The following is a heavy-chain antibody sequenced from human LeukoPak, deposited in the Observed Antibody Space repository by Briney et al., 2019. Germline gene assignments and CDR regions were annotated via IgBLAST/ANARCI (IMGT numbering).Heavy chain of an antibody. V-gene: IGHV3-23*01. D-gene: IGHD1-26*01. Sequence: GGSLRLSCAASGFTFSDYAMTWVRQAPGKGLEWVSSISGSGVSTYYADSVKGRFTISRDISKNTLYLQMSSLRAEDAAVYYCAKGEGAYYYYGVDVWGQGTTVTVSS. CDR1: GFTFSDYA. CDR2: ISGSGVST. J-gene: IGHJ6*02. CDR3: AKGEGAYYYYGVDV.